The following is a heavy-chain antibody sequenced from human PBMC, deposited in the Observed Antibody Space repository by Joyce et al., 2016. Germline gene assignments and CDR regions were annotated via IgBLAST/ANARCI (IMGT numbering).Heavy chain of an antibody. CDR2: ISSDGTET. CDR1: GFTFGDYW. J-gene: IGHJ6*03. Sequence: EVQLVESGGGLVQPGGSLRLSCAASGFTFGDYWMHWVRQVPGKGLVWVSSISSDGTETKYAAPRRGRVTISRDNARLYLQMNRLRAEDTAVYYGAKGAAVHLRPHRANFNFYYMDVWGKGTAVTVSS. V-gene: IGHV3-74*01. D-gene: IGHD3-16*01. CDR3: AKGAAVHLRPHRANFNFYYMDV.